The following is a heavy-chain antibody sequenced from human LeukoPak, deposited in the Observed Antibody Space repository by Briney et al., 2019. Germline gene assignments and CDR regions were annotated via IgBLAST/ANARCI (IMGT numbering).Heavy chain of an antibody. CDR1: GFTFDGYA. CDR2: VSWNGEIT. J-gene: IGHJ4*02. V-gene: IGHV3-43D*03. Sequence: GGSLRLSCAASGFTFDGYAIHGVGQAPGKGGDGVSRVSWNGEITYYADSVKGRFNISRENDKNSLFLQMNSLRAEDTAFYYCAKDLAGSYSRGIDYWGQGTLVTVSS. D-gene: IGHD1-26*01. CDR3: AKDLAGSYSRGIDY.